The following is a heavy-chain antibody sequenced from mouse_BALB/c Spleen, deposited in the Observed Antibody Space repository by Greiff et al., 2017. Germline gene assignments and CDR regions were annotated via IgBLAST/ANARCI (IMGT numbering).Heavy chain of an antibody. CDR2: ISSGGSYT. V-gene: IGHV5-6*02. Sequence: EVKLVESGGDLVKPGGSLKLSCAASGFTFSSYGMSWVRQTPDKRLEWVATISSGGSYTYYPDSVKGRFTISRDNAKNTLYLQMSSLKSEDTAMYYCARNKYGNPYFDYWGQGTTLTVSS. CDR3: ARNKYGNPYFDY. D-gene: IGHD2-10*02. CDR1: GFTFSSYG. J-gene: IGHJ2*01.